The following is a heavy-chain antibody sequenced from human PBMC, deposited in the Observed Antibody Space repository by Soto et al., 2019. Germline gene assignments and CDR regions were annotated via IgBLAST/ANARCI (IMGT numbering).Heavy chain of an antibody. V-gene: IGHV4-4*02. Sequence: PSETLSLTCAVSGAPITSTNWSAWLRRTPGKGLEWIGEIHHSETTNYNPALNSRVSISVDKSKNQFSLKLNSVNAADTADYYCARTSYYDSTGYYNLDVWGPGTTVTVSS. CDR2: IHHSETT. J-gene: IGHJ6*02. CDR3: ARTSYYDSTGYYNLDV. CDR1: GAPITSTNW. D-gene: IGHD3-22*01.